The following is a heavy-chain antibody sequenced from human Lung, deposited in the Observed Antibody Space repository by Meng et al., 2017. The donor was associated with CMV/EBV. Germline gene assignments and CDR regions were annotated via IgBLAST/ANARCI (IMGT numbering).Heavy chain of an antibody. Sequence: ASVKVSXKASGYTFTDYRMHWVRQAPGQGLEWMGWISPNNGATNYAQKFQGRVTMTRDTSINTAYMELNRLTYDDTAVYYCASKMYYDFWSAYRGTEGVDPFNIWGQGTLVTFSS. V-gene: IGHV1-2*02. J-gene: IGHJ3*02. CDR3: ASKMYYDFWSAYRGTEGVDPFNI. CDR2: ISPNNGAT. D-gene: IGHD3-3*01. CDR1: GYTFTDYR.